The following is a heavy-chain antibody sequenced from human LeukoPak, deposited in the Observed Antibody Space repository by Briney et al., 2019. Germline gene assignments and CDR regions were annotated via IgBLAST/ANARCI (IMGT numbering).Heavy chain of an antibody. D-gene: IGHD6-13*01. CDR3: ARLSRIAAAGGGYFDY. CDR1: GGTFSSYA. J-gene: IGHJ4*02. Sequence: SVKVSCKASGGTFSSYAISWVRQAPGQGLEWMGRIIPILNITDCAQKFQGRVTMTTDTSTSTAYMELRSLRSDDTAVYYCARLSRIAAAGGGYFDYWGQGTLVTVSS. CDR2: IIPILNIT. V-gene: IGHV1-69*04.